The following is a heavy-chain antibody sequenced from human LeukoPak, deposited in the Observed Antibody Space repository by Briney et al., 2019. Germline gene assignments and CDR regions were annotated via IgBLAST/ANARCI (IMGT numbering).Heavy chain of an antibody. Sequence: ASVKVSCKASGYTFTSYGISWVRQAPGQGLEWMGWISAYNGNTNYAQKLQGRVTMTTDTSTSTAYMELSSLRSEDTAAYYCARDGAGSGSYYYYYMDVWGKGTTVTVSS. J-gene: IGHJ6*03. CDR1: GYTFTSYG. D-gene: IGHD3-10*01. CDR3: ARDGAGSGSYYYYYMDV. CDR2: ISAYNGNT. V-gene: IGHV1-18*01.